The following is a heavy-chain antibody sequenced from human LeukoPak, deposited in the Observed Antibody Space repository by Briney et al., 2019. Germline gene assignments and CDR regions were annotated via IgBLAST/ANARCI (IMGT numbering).Heavy chain of an antibody. CDR1: GFTFSSYG. V-gene: IGHV3-30*03. J-gene: IGHJ4*02. Sequence: GGSLRLSFPALGFTFSSYGMHWVRQAPGKGLGWVAVISYDGSNKYYADSVKGRFTISRDNSKNTLYLQMNSLRAEDTAVYFCARELHEYSSSSLGYWGQGTLVTVSS. CDR2: ISYDGSNK. CDR3: ARELHEYSSSSLGY. D-gene: IGHD6-6*01.